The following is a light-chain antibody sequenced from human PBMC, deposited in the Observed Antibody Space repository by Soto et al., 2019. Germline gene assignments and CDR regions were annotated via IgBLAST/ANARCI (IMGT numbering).Light chain of an antibody. CDR1: SGHSTYA. J-gene: IGLJ2*01. V-gene: IGLV4-69*01. CDR2: LNSDGSH. CDR3: QTWGTAIHDVV. Sequence: QSVLTQSPSASASLGASVKLTCTLSSGHSTYAIAWHQQQPEKGPRYLMKLNSDGSHSKGDAIPDRFSGSSSGAERHLTISSLQSEDEADYYCQTWGTAIHDVVFGGGTKLTVL.